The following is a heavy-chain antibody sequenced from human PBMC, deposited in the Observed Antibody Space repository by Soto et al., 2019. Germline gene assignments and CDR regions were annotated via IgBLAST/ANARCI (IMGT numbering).Heavy chain of an antibody. CDR2: IYTSGST. Sequence: SETLCVTCTFPVRSISTYCWSWIRQPAGKALEWIGRIYTSGSTNYTPSLKSRVTMSVDTSKNQFSLKLSSATAAETAVYYCARVLGGSSSRPDYHYGMDVWGQGTPVTVSS. J-gene: IGHJ6*01. D-gene: IGHD6-6*01. V-gene: IGHV4-4*07. CDR3: ARVLGGSSSRPDYHYGMDV. CDR1: VRSISTYC.